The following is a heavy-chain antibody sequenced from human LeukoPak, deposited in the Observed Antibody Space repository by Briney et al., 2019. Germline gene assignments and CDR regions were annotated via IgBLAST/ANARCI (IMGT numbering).Heavy chain of an antibody. CDR1: GGSISSYY. CDR3: ARTVVNYFDY. J-gene: IGHJ4*02. Sequence: PSETLSLTCTVSGGSISSYYWSWIRQPPGKGLEWIGYIYYSGSTSYNPSLKSRVTISVDTSKNQFSLKLSSVTAADTAVYYCARTVVNYFDYWGQGTLVTVSS. CDR2: IYYSGST. V-gene: IGHV4-59*01.